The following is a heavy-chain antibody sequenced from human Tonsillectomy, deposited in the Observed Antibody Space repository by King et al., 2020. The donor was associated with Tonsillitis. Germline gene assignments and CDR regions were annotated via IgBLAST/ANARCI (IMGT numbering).Heavy chain of an antibody. CDR1: GFTFDDYA. CDR2: ISWNRGSI. Sequence: VQLVESGGGLVQPGRSLRLSCAASGFTFDDYAMHWVRQAPGKGLEWVSGISWNRGSIGYADSVRGRFTISRDNAKNSLYLQMNSPRPEDTAFYYCAKYREVGATVVQYWYFSLWGRGTLVPASS. V-gene: IGHV3-9*01. J-gene: IGHJ2*01. CDR3: AKYREVGATVVQYWYFSL. D-gene: IGHD1-26*01.